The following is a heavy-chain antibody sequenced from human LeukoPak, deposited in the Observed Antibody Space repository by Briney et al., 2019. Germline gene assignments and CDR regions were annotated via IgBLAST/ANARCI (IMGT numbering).Heavy chain of an antibody. CDR2: INHSGST. Sequence: SETLSLTCAVYGGSFSGYYWSWIRQPPGKGLEWIGEINHSGSTNYNPSLKSRVTISVDTSKNQFSLKLSSVTAADTAVYYCARVTAASNGIVYYGMDVWGQGTTVTVSS. V-gene: IGHV4-34*01. D-gene: IGHD6-19*01. CDR3: ARVTAASNGIVYYGMDV. CDR1: GGSFSGYY. J-gene: IGHJ6*02.